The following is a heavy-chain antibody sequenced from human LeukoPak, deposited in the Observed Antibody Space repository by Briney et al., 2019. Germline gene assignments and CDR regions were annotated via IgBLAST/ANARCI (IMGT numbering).Heavy chain of an antibody. Sequence: GGSLRLSCAASGFTFSDYYMSWIRQAPGRGLEWVSYISSSGSTIYYADSVKGRFTISRDNAKNSLYLQMNSLRAEDTAVYYCAREKSRGSGSYYYYYYYMDVWGKGTTVTISS. V-gene: IGHV3-11*01. CDR2: ISSSGSTI. J-gene: IGHJ6*03. CDR3: AREKSRGSGSYYYYYYYMDV. D-gene: IGHD3-10*01. CDR1: GFTFSDYY.